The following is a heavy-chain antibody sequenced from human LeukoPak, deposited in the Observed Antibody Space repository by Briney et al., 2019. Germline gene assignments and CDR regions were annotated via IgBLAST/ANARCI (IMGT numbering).Heavy chain of an antibody. D-gene: IGHD2-2*01. CDR2: ISGSGGST. V-gene: IGHV3-23*01. J-gene: IGHJ4*02. Sequence: GGSPRLSCAASGFTFSNYVMSWVRQAPGKGLEWVSGISGSGGSTYYADSVKGRFTISRDNSKNTLYLQMNSLRAEDTAVYYCARDHAQIVVVPAASLDYWGQGTLVTVSS. CDR1: GFTFSNYV. CDR3: ARDHAQIVVVPAASLDY.